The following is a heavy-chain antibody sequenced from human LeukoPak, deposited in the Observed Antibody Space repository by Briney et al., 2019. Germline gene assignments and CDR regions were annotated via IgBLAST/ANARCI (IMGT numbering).Heavy chain of an antibody. CDR3: ARGNYDFWSFDY. J-gene: IGHJ4*02. Sequence: GASGKVSCKASGCTFSSYAISWVRQAPGQGLEWMGGIIPIFGTANYAQKFQGRVTITADESTSTAYMELSSLRSEDTAVYYCARGNYDFWSFDYWGQGTLVTVSS. V-gene: IGHV1-69*01. CDR1: GCTFSSYA. CDR2: IIPIFGTA. D-gene: IGHD3-3*01.